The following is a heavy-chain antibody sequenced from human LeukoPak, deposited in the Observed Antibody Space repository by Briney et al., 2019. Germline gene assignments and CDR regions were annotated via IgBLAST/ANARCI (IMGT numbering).Heavy chain of an antibody. CDR3: ARDQGG. CDR2: ISYDGSNK. J-gene: IGHJ4*02. D-gene: IGHD1-26*01. CDR1: GFTFSSHA. V-gene: IGHV3-30-3*01. Sequence: PGRSLRLSCAASGFTFSSHAMHWVRQAPGKGLEWVAVISYDGSNKYYADSVKGRFTISGDNSKNTLYLQMNSLRAEDTAVYYCARDQGGWGQGTLVTVSS.